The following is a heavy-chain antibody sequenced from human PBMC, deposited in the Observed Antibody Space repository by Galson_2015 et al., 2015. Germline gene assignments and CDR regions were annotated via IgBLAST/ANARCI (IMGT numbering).Heavy chain of an antibody. V-gene: IGHV3-21*01. CDR3: ARISGYCSGGSCYSGYAFDI. D-gene: IGHD2-15*01. CDR1: GFTFSSYA. J-gene: IGHJ3*02. Sequence: SLRLSCAASGFTFSSYAMHWVRQAPGKGLEWVSSISSSSSYIYYADSVKGRFTISRDNAKNSLYLQMNSLRAEDTAVYYCARISGYCSGGSCYSGYAFDIWGQGTMVTVSS. CDR2: ISSSSSYI.